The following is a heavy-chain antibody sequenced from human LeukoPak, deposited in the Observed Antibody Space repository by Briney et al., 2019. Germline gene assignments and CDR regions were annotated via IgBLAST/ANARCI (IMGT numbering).Heavy chain of an antibody. V-gene: IGHV4-34*01. Sequence: NPSETLSLTCAVYGGSFSGYYWSWIRQPPGKGLEWFGEINHSGSTNYNPSLKSRVTISVDTSKNQFSLKLSSVTAADTAVYYCARPTKLGIAVAHKTHAFDIWGQGTMVTVSS. CDR2: INHSGST. CDR1: GGSFSGYY. D-gene: IGHD6-19*01. J-gene: IGHJ3*02. CDR3: ARPTKLGIAVAHKTHAFDI.